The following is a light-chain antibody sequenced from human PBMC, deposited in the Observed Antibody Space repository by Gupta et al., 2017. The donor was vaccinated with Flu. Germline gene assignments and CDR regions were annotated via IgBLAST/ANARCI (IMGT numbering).Light chain of an antibody. CDR3: QVSDGGRDDSGL. J-gene: IGLJ2*01. V-gene: IGLV3-21*02. Sequence: SYELTQPPPVSVAPGQTARMTCGGNNIGSKSVHWYQQKPGQAPAVVVFDDSDRPSGSPERCSCSNSGNTATPTINRVDAGEEADYYCQVSDGGRDDSGLFGGGTKLTVL. CDR2: DDS. CDR1: NIGSKS.